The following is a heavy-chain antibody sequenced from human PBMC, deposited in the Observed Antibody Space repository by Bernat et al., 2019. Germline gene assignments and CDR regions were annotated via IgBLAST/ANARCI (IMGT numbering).Heavy chain of an antibody. D-gene: IGHD2-2*02. CDR3: AKAQYQLLYDYYYYGMDV. CDR1: GFTFSSYG. Sequence: VQLVESGGGLVKPGGSLRLSCAASGFTFSSYGMHWVRQAPGKGLEWVAVISYDGSNKYYADSVKGRFTISRDNSKNTLYLQMNSLRAEDTAVYYCAKAQYQLLYDYYYYGMDVWGQGTTVTVSS. V-gene: IGHV3-30*18. J-gene: IGHJ6*02. CDR2: ISYDGSNK.